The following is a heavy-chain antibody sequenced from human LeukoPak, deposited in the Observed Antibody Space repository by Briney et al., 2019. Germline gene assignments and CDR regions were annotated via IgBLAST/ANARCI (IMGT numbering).Heavy chain of an antibody. CDR1: GGTFSSYA. CDR2: IIPILGIA. V-gene: IGHV1-69*04. J-gene: IGHJ5*02. CDR3: ARIRAGVPAANNWFDP. D-gene: IGHD2-2*01. Sequence: SVKVSCMASGGTFSSYAISWVRQAPGQGLEWMGRIIPILGIANYAQKFQGRVTITAHKSTSTAYMELSSLRSEDTAVYYCARIRAGVPAANNWFDPWGQGTLVTVSS.